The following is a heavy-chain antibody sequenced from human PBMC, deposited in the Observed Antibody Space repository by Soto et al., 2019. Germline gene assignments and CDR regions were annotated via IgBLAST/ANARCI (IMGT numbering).Heavy chain of an antibody. J-gene: IGHJ6*02. V-gene: IGHV5-51*01. CDR3: ARTRSFTLGFYYDGMDV. CDR2: IYPGDSDT. D-gene: IGHD6-6*01. CDR1: GYIFASYW. Sequence: PGESLKISCQGSGYIFASYWIGWVLQMPGEDLEWMGIIYPGDSDTRYSPSFQGQVTISADKSLRTAYLQWTSLKASDTALYYCARTRSFTLGFYYDGMDVWGQGTTVTVSS.